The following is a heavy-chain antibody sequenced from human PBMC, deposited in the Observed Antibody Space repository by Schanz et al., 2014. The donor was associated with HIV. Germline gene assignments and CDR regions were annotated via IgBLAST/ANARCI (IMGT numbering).Heavy chain of an antibody. D-gene: IGHD3-22*01. CDR1: GFTFDEYA. Sequence: EVQLVESGGGMVQPGRSLRLSCAASGFTFDEYAMHWVRQAPGKGLEWVSGISWNSGSIGYADSVKGRFTISRDNSKNTLYLQMNSLRAEDTAVYYCARDVSHDSSGHYSDYYYGMDVWGQGTTVTVSS. CDR3: ARDVSHDSSGHYSDYYYGMDV. CDR2: ISWNSGSI. J-gene: IGHJ6*02. V-gene: IGHV3-9*01.